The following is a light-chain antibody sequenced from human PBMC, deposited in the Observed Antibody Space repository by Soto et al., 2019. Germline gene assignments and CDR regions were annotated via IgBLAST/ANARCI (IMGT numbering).Light chain of an antibody. CDR1: QGVSDW. Sequence: DIQMTQSPSSVSASVGDSVTITCRASQGVSDWVAWYQQKPGEAPKLLIYGSSSLLSGVPSRFSGTRSGTDFTLTISSLQPEDFATYYCQQYESLPLTFGQGTRLEIK. CDR2: GSS. CDR3: QQYESLPLT. V-gene: IGKV1-12*01. J-gene: IGKJ5*01.